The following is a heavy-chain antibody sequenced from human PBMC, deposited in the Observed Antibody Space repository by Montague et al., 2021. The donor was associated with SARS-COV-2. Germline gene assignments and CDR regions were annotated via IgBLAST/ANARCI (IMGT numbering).Heavy chain of an antibody. V-gene: IGHV3-30*04. J-gene: IGHJ6*02. CDR3: AREGRYFDWLLNYYYCGMDV. CDR1: GFTFSSYA. D-gene: IGHD3-9*01. Sequence: SLRLSCAASGFTFSSYAMHWVRQAPGKGLEWVAVISYDGSNKYYVDSVKCRFTISRDNSKNTLYLQMNSLRAEDTAVYYCAREGRYFDWLLNYYYCGMDVWGQGTTVTVSS. CDR2: ISYDGSNK.